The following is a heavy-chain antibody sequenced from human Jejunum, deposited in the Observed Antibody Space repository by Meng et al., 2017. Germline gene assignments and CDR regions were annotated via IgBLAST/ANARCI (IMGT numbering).Heavy chain of an antibody. V-gene: IGHV7-4-1*02. CDR3: AREPQRFDY. Sequence: QGQLGQSGSGLKEPGASVKVSCKASGYTFTSNGMNWVRQAPGQGLEWIGWINTDTGNPTYAQGFRGRFVFSLDTSVSTAYLDISSLKPEDTAVYYCAREPQRFDYWGQGTLVTVSS. J-gene: IGHJ4*02. CDR2: INTDTGNP. CDR1: GYTFTSNG.